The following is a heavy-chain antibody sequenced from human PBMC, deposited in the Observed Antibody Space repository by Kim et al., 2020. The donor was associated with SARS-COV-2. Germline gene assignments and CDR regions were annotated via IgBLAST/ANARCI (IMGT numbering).Heavy chain of an antibody. D-gene: IGHD6-19*01. CDR2: ISAYNGNT. CDR3: ARDLPGYSSGCQDY. V-gene: IGHV1-18*01. Sequence: ASVKVSCKASGYTFTSYGISWVRQAPGQGLEWMGWISAYNGNTNYAQKLQGRVTMTTDTSTSTAYMELRSLRSDDTAVYYCARDLPGYSSGCQDYWGQGTLVTVSS. J-gene: IGHJ4*02. CDR1: GYTFTSYG.